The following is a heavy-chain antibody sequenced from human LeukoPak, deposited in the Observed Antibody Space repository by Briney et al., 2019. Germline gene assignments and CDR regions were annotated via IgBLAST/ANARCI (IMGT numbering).Heavy chain of an antibody. Sequence: GGSLRLSCAASGFTYSSYSMNWVRQAPGKELEWVSSISSSSSYIYYADSVKGRFTISRDNAKNSLYLQMNSLRAEDTAVYYCARDRAPTVTTDLDAFDIWGQGTMVTVSS. J-gene: IGHJ3*02. CDR3: ARDRAPTVTTDLDAFDI. V-gene: IGHV3-21*01. CDR1: GFTYSSYS. CDR2: ISSSSSYI. D-gene: IGHD4-17*01.